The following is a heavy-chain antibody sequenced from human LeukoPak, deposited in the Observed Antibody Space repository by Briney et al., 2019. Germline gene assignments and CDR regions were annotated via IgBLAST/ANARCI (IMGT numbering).Heavy chain of an antibody. CDR1: GGSISSGGFY. D-gene: IGHD3-10*01. Sequence: SQTLSLTCTVSGGSISSGGFYWTWIRQPPGKGLEWIGYIYYSGSTYYNPSLKSRVTISVDTSKNQFPLKLSSVTAADTAVYYCARGPLLAPFSYWGQGTLVTVSS. V-gene: IGHV4-30-4*01. CDR3: ARGPLLAPFSY. CDR2: IYYSGST. J-gene: IGHJ4*02.